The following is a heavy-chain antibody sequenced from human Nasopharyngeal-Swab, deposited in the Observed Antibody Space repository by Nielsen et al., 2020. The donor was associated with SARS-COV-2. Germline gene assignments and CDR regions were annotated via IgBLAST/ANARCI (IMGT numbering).Heavy chain of an antibody. V-gene: IGHV4-34*01. D-gene: IGHD3-22*01. J-gene: IGHJ4*02. Sequence: WIRQPPGKGLEWIGEINHSGSTNYNPSLKSRVTISVDTSKNQFSLKLSSVTAADTAVYYCARDPGSGSFYFGYWGQGTLVTVSS. CDR3: ARDPGSGSFYFGY. CDR2: INHSGST.